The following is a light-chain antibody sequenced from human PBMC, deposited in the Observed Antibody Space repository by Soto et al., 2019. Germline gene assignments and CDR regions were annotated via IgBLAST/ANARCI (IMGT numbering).Light chain of an antibody. CDR2: GAS. V-gene: IGKV3-20*01. Sequence: EIMLTHSPATLSLSPGEGATLSCRASQTVSSSLAWYQQKPGQAPRLLIYGASNRATGIPDRFSGGGSGTDFTLTISRLDPEYVAVYYCQQYGSSGTFGQGTKVDIK. CDR3: QQYGSSGT. CDR1: QTVSSS. J-gene: IGKJ1*01.